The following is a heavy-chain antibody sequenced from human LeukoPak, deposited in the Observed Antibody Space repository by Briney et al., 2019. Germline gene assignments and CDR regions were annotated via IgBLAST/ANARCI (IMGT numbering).Heavy chain of an antibody. D-gene: IGHD3-22*01. CDR1: GYTFTSYD. V-gene: IGHV1-8*01. J-gene: IGHJ3*02. CDR2: MNPNSGNT. CDR3: AXXXXGYYDSSGNNAFDI. Sequence: ASVKVSCKASGYTFTSYDINWVRQATGQGLEWMGWMNPNSGNTGYAQKFQGRVTMTRNTSISTAYMELSSLRSEDTAVYYCAXXXXGYYDSSGNNAFDIWGQGTMVTVSS.